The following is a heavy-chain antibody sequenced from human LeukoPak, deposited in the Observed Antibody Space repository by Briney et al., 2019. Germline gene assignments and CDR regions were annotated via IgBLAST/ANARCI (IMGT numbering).Heavy chain of an antibody. CDR2: INANGGST. D-gene: IGHD5-12*01. J-gene: IGHJ4*02. Sequence: GGSLRLSCAASGFTFDNYGMSWVRRVPGKGLEWVSSINANGGSTAYADSVKGRFTISRDSSKNTLYLQMNGLRPEDTAVYYCARARPSMWIDYWGQGTLVTVSS. V-gene: IGHV3-20*04. CDR1: GFTFDNYG. CDR3: ARARPSMWIDY.